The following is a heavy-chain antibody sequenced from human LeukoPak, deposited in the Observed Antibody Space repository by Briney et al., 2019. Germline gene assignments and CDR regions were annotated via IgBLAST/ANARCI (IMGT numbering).Heavy chain of an antibody. Sequence: GGSLRLSCTASGFTFGDYAMSWFRQAPGKGLEWVGFIRSKAYGGTTEYAASVKGRFTISRDDSKSIAYLQMNSLKTEDTAVYYCIRDSDYVLYGMDVWGQGTTVTVSS. V-gene: IGHV3-49*03. CDR2: IRSKAYGGTT. CDR3: IRDSDYVLYGMDV. J-gene: IGHJ6*02. CDR1: GFTFGDYA. D-gene: IGHD4-17*01.